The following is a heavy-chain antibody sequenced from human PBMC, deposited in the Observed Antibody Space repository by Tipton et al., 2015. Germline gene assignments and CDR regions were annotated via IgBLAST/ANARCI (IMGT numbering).Heavy chain of an antibody. V-gene: IGHV4-38-2*01. D-gene: IGHD4-17*01. CDR1: AYSISTDYY. CDR3: ARSRYTVTPDS. Sequence: TLSLTCAVSAYSISTDYYWVWIRQPPGKGLEWIGTISHSGNTFYNPSLKSRVTISVDTSKNQFSLTVTSVTAADTAVYYCARSRYTVTPDSWGQGTLVTVSS. J-gene: IGHJ4*02. CDR2: ISHSGNT.